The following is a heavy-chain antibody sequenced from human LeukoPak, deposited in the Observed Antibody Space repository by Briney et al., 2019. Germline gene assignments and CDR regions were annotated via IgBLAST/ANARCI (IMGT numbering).Heavy chain of an antibody. J-gene: IGHJ2*01. D-gene: IGHD5-18*01. CDR2: IGSTSTYM. Sequence: GESLRLSCTASGFTFSGYSMSWVRQAPGKGLEWVSSIGSTSTYMYYADSVKGRFTISRDNAKNSLYLQMNSLRAEDTAVYYCARPPFMDAPMAFYWYFDLWGRGTLVTVSS. V-gene: IGHV3-21*01. CDR3: ARPPFMDAPMAFYWYFDL. CDR1: GFTFSGYS.